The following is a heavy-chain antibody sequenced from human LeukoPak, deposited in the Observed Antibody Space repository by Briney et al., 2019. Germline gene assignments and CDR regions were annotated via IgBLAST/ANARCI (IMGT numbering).Heavy chain of an antibody. V-gene: IGHV4-39*01. CDR1: GGSISSSSYY. Sequence: PSETLSPTCTVSGGSISSSSYYWGWIRQPPGKGLEWIGSIYYSGSTYYNPSLKSRVTISVDTSKNQFSLKLSSVTAADTAVYYCARLGYCSGVSCYEFLYYYYYMDVWGKGTTVTVSS. CDR3: ARLGYCSGVSCYEFLYYYYYMDV. J-gene: IGHJ6*03. D-gene: IGHD2-15*01. CDR2: IYYSGST.